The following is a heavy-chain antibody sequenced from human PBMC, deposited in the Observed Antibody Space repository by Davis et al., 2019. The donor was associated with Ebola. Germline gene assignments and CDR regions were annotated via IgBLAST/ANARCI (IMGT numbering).Heavy chain of an antibody. Sequence: AASVKVSCKASGYTFTSYGISWVRQAPGQGLEWMGWISAYNGNTNYAQKLQGRVTMTTDTSASTAYMELSSLRSEDTAVYYCARVRYYYDSSGYYYDYFDYWGQGTLVTVSS. CDR3: ARVRYYYDSSGYYYDYFDY. V-gene: IGHV1-18*01. CDR2: ISAYNGNT. D-gene: IGHD3-22*01. J-gene: IGHJ4*02. CDR1: GYTFTSYG.